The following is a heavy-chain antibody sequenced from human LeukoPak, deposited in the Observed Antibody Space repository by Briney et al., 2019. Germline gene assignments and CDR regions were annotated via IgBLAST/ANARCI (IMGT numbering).Heavy chain of an antibody. CDR1: GGSISSGGYS. J-gene: IGHJ5*02. CDR2: IYRRGST. CDR3: ARGGTVTPVEGWFDP. D-gene: IGHD4-17*01. Sequence: SETLSLTCAVSGGSISSGGYSWSWIPPPPGKGLEWIGYIYRRGSTYYNPSLKCRVTISVDRSKNQFSLKLSSVTAADTAVYYCARGGTVTPVEGWFDPWGQGTLVTVSS. V-gene: IGHV4-30-2*01.